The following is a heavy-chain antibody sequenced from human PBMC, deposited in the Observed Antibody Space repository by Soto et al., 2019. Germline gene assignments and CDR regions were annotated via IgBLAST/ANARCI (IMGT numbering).Heavy chain of an antibody. CDR2: INHSGST. CDR1: GGSVSGHY. D-gene: IGHD2-15*01. CDR3: ARDRGYQVVSWSSHYYDLDV. V-gene: IGHV4-34*01. Sequence: QVQLQQWGAGLLKPSETLSLNCTVQGGSVSGHYWSWIRQSPGKGLEWIGEINHSGSTNYNPSLKSRVTISVDTSRNQFSLKVRSVTAADTAVYYCARDRGYQVVSWSSHYYDLDVWGQGATVTVSS. J-gene: IGHJ6*02.